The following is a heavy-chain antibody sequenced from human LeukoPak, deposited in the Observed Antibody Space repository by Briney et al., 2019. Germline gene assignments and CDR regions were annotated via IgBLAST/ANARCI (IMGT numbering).Heavy chain of an antibody. J-gene: IGHJ4*02. V-gene: IGHV1-69*06. CDR1: GGTFSSYA. D-gene: IGHD2-2*01. CDR2: IIPIFGTA. Sequence: ASVKVSCKASGGTFSSYAISWVRQTPGQGLEWMGGIIPIFGTANYAQKFQGRVTITADKSTSTAYMELSSLRSEDTAVYYCARATRLRPDCSSTSCYLLGPNYWSQGTLVTVSS. CDR3: ARATRLRPDCSSTSCYLLGPNY.